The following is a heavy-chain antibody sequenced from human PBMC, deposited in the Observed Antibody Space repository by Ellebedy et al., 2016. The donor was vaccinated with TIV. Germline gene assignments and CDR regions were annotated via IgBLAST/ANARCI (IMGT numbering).Heavy chain of an antibody. Sequence: SETLSLTCAVYGGSFRGYYWSWVRQPPGKGLEWIGEINQSGNTNSNPSLKSRVTISVDTSKNQFSLRLSSVTAADTAVYYCAEGRSGWYYFDFWGQGTLVTVSS. CDR1: GGSFRGYY. CDR2: INQSGNT. CDR3: AEGRSGWYYFDF. D-gene: IGHD6-19*01. V-gene: IGHV4-34*01. J-gene: IGHJ4*02.